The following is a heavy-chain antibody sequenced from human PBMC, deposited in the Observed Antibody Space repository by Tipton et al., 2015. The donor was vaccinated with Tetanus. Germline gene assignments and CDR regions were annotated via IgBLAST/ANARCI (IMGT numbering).Heavy chain of an antibody. CDR3: AGAHCTDGVCNFDF. CDR2: IYPGDSDT. J-gene: IGHJ4*02. V-gene: IGHV5-51*01. D-gene: IGHD2-8*01. CDR1: GYIFNNYW. Sequence: QLVQSGGEVKKPGESLKISCKGSGYIFNNYWIGWVRQKPGKGPEWMGIIYPGDSDTRYSPSFQGQVTISVDKSINTAYLQWSSLKASDTSMFSCAGAHCTDGVCNFDFWGQGALVTVAS.